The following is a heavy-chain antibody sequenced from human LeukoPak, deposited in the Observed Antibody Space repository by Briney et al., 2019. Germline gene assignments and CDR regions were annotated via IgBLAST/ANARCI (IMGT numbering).Heavy chain of an antibody. CDR2: IYYSGST. V-gene: IGHV4-39*01. J-gene: IGHJ4*02. CDR1: GGSISSSSYY. D-gene: IGHD3-16*02. Sequence: SETLSLTCTVSGGSISSSSYYWGWIRQPPGKGLEWIGSIYYSGSTYYNPSLKSRATISVDTSKNQFSLKLSSVTAADTAVYYCARHVLRDYVWGSYRQYYFDYWGQGTLVTVSS. CDR3: ARHVLRDYVWGSYRQYYFDY.